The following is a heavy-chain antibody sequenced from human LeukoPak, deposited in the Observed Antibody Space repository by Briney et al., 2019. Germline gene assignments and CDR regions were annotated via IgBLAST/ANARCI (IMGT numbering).Heavy chain of an antibody. CDR3: ARRPPQLRDAFDI. V-gene: IGHV3-53*01. CDR1: GFTVSSNY. CDR2: IYSGGST. J-gene: IGHJ3*02. Sequence: PGGSLRLSCAASGFTVSSNYMSWVRQAPGKGLEWVSVIYSGGSTYYADSVKGRFTISRDNSKNTLYLQMNSLRAEDTAVYYCARRPPQLRDAFDIWGQGTMVTVSS. D-gene: IGHD5-18*01.